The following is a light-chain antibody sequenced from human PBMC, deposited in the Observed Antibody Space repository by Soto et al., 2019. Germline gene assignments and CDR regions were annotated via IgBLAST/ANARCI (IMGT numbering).Light chain of an antibody. V-gene: IGLV7-46*01. CDR2: DTT. Sequence: QAVVTQEPSLTVSPGGTVTLTCGSSTGAVTSGHSPYWFQQKPGQAPRTLIYDTTNKHSWTPARFSGSLLGGKAALTLSGAQPEDEAEYYCLLSYGGTYVVFGGGTKLTVL. CDR3: LLSYGGTYVV. CDR1: TGAVTSGHS. J-gene: IGLJ2*01.